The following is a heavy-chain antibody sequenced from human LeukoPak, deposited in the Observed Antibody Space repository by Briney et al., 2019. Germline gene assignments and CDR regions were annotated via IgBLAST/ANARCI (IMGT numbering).Heavy chain of an antibody. J-gene: IGHJ6*03. CDR2: IVVGSGNT. CDR1: GFTFTSSA. Sequence: SVKVSCKASGFTFTSSAMQWVRQARGQRLEWIGWIVVGSGNTNYAQKFQERVTITRDMSTSTAYMELSSLRSEDTAVYYCARPSYYDFWSGYRDYYMDVWGKGTTVTVSS. CDR3: ARPSYYDFWSGYRDYYMDV. V-gene: IGHV1-58*02. D-gene: IGHD3-3*01.